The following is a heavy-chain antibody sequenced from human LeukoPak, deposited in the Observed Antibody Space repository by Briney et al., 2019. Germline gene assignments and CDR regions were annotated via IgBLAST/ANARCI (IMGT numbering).Heavy chain of an antibody. CDR3: ARGPLYSSGWYYFDY. J-gene: IGHJ4*02. CDR1: GGSISSSSYY. V-gene: IGHV4-39*07. Sequence: SETLSLTCTVSGGSISSSSYYWGWIRQPPGKGLGWIGSIYYSGSTYYNPSLKSRVTISVDTSKNQFSLKLSSVTAADTAVYYCARGPLYSSGWYYFDYWGQGTLVTVSS. CDR2: IYYSGST. D-gene: IGHD6-19*01.